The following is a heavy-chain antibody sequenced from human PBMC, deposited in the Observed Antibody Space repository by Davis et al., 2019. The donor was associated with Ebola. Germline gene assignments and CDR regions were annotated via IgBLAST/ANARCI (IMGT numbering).Heavy chain of an antibody. CDR1: GGSISSGGYS. D-gene: IGHD4-11*01. CDR2: IYYSGST. CDR3: ARSSMTTVIDY. Sequence: MPSETLSLTCAVSGGSISSGGYSWSWIRQPPGKGLEWIGYIYYSGSTYYNPSLKSRVTISVDTSKNQFSPKLSSVTAADTAVYYCARSSMTTVIDYWGQGTLVTVSS. V-gene: IGHV4-30-4*07. J-gene: IGHJ4*02.